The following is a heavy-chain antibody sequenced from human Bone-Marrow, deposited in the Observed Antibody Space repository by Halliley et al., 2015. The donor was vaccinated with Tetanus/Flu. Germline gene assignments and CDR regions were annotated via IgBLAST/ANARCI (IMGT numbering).Heavy chain of an antibody. CDR3: ARQAFVFTSYLES. CDR1: GGSISSRRHY. J-gene: IGHJ4*02. Sequence: GLVKPSETLSLTCSVSGGSISSRRHYWAWIRQPPGQGLEWIGSVYYTGTAYYNPSLKSRVTKSVDTSKNQFSLKLNSVTAADTAVYYCARQAFVFTSYLESWGQGTLVTVSS. V-gene: IGHV4-39*01. CDR2: VYYTGTA. D-gene: IGHD3-16*01.